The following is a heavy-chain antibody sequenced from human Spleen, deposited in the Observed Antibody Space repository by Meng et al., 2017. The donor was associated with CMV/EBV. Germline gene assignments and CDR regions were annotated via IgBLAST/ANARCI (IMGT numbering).Heavy chain of an antibody. CDR3: ARDGNWGAFDY. Sequence: SCKSSGYTFTSYYMHWVRQAPGQGLEWMGIINPSGGSTSYAQKFQGRVTMTRDTSTSTVYMELSSLRSEDTAVYYCARDGNWGAFDYWGQGTLVTVSS. CDR1: GYTFTSYY. D-gene: IGHD7-27*01. J-gene: IGHJ4*02. CDR2: INPSGGST. V-gene: IGHV1-46*01.